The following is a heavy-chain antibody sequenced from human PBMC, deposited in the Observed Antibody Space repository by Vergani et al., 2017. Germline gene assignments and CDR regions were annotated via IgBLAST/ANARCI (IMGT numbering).Heavy chain of an antibody. D-gene: IGHD6-13*01. V-gene: IGHV1-69*13. CDR2: IIPIFGTA. J-gene: IGHJ2*01. CDR3: ARQGGAAGTGDRGYFDL. CDR1: GYTFTSYA. Sequence: QVQLVQSGAEVKKPGASVKVSCTASGYTFTSYAISWVRQAPGQGLEWMGGIIPIFGTANYAQKFQGRVTITADESTSTAYMELSSLRSEDTAVYYCARQGGAAGTGDRGYFDLWGRGTLVTVSS.